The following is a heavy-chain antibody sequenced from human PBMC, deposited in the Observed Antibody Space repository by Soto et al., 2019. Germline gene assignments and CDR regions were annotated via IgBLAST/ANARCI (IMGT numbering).Heavy chain of an antibody. V-gene: IGHV3-21*01. CDR3: ARDRGCDLKDFDS. D-gene: IGHD2-21*02. CDR2: ITSSSSYI. Sequence: EVQLVESGGGLVKPGGSLRLSCAASGFTFSTYSMNWVRQAPGKGLVWVSSITSSSSYIYYADSVKGRFTISRDNAKNSLYRQRSSLGAEDTAVYYCARDRGCDLKDFDSWGQWTMVTVSS. CDR1: GFTFSTYS. J-gene: IGHJ3*02.